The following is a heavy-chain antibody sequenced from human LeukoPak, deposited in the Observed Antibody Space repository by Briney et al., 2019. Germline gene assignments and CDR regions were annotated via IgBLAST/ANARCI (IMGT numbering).Heavy chain of an antibody. V-gene: IGHV1-24*01. D-gene: IGHD2-15*01. CDR3: ATAKGVAALGGQYFDY. Sequence: GASVKVSCKVSGYTLTELSMHWVRQAPGKGLEWMGGFDPEDGETIYAQKFQGRVTMTEDTSTDTAYMKLSSLRSEDTAVYYCATAKGVAALGGQYFDYWGQGTLVTVSS. CDR1: GYTLTELS. J-gene: IGHJ4*02. CDR2: FDPEDGET.